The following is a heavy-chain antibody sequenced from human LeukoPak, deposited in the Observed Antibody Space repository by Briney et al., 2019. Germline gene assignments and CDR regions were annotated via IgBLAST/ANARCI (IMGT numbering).Heavy chain of an antibody. J-gene: IGHJ3*02. CDR2: IIPILGIA. CDR1: GGTFSSYA. D-gene: IGHD2/OR15-2a*01. V-gene: IGHV1-69*04. CDR3: ASDLSPILGHAFDI. Sequence: SVKVSCKASGGTFSSYAISWVRQAAGQGLEWMGRIIPILGIANYAQKFQGRVTITADKSTSRAYMELSSLRPQDPAVYSCASDLSPILGHAFDIWGQGTLVTASS.